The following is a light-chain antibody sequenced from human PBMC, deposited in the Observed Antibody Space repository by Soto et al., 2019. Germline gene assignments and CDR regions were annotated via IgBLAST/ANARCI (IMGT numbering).Light chain of an antibody. J-gene: IGKJ4*01. CDR3: QQYGSLPRLT. Sequence: VLTQSPGTLSLSPGERATLSCRASQSVSSSDLAWYQQKPGQAPRLLIYGASSRATGIPDGFSGSESGTDFTLIISTLEPEDFAVYYCQQYGSLPRLTFCGGTKVAIK. CDR2: GAS. CDR1: QSVSSSD. V-gene: IGKV3-20*01.